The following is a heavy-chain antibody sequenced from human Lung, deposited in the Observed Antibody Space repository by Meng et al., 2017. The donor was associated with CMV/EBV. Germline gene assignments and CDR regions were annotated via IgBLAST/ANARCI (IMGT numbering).Heavy chain of an antibody. Sequence: LTGSCPTLVKPTKTLTRAFTVSGFSRSTRGVGLGWTRQPPGKAMVCLAIIDGYDEKRYSPSLESRLTVTKDTSKNQVVLTMTNMVPVDTATYYCARAAARPSDWFDPWGQGTLVTVSS. CDR2: IDGYDEK. CDR3: ARAAARPSDWFDP. CDR1: GFSRSTRGVG. D-gene: IGHD6-6*01. J-gene: IGHJ5*02. V-gene: IGHV2-5*01.